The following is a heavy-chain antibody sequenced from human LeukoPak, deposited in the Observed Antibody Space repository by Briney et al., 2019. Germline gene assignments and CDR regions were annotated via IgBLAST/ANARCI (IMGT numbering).Heavy chain of an antibody. J-gene: IGHJ4*02. D-gene: IGHD4-17*01. CDR1: GGSFSGYY. Sequence: SETLSLTCAVYGGSFSGYYWSWIRQPPGKGLEWIGEINHSGSTNYNPSLKSRVTISVDTSKNQFSLKLSSVTAADTAAYYCARGPSPSGDFSFGYWGQGTLVTVSS. CDR3: ARGPSPSGDFSFGY. CDR2: INHSGST. V-gene: IGHV4-34*01.